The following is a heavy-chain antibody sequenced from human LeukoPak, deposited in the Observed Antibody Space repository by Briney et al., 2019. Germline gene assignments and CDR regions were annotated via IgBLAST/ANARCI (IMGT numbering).Heavy chain of an antibody. D-gene: IGHD3-10*01. CDR2: MNPNSGNT. CDR3: ARSYTTMVRGVDY. CDR1: GYTFTSFD. J-gene: IGHJ4*02. Sequence: GASVKVSCKASGYTFTSFDINGVRHATGQGLEWMGWMNPNSGNTGYAQKFQGRVTMTRNTSISTAYMELSSLRSEDTAVYDCARSYTTMVRGVDYWGQGTLVTVSS. V-gene: IGHV1-8*01.